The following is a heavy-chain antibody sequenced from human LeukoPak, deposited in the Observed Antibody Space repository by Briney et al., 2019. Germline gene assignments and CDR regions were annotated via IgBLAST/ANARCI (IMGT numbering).Heavy chain of an antibody. CDR3: ARSEEGFLEWICDDA. Sequence: SVKVSCKTSGGTFSSHSISWVRQAPGQGLEWMGGIIPMFETTTCAQKFQGRLTITADKSTSTAYMELSRLRSDDTAVYYCARSEEGFLEWICDDAWGQGTRVTVSS. CDR2: IIPMFETT. J-gene: IGHJ5*02. CDR1: GGTFSSHS. V-gene: IGHV1-69*06. D-gene: IGHD3-3*01.